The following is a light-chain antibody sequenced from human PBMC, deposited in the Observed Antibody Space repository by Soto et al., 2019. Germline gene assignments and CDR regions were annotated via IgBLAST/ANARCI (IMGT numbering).Light chain of an antibody. CDR2: DVS. Sequence: QSVLTQPASVSGSPGQTITISCTGTSSDVGGHNNVSWYQQHPGKAPKVMIYDVSNRPSGVSNRFSGSKSGNTASLTISGLQAEDEADYYCSSYTSINTLVFGGGTKLTVL. CDR1: SSDVGGHNN. V-gene: IGLV2-14*01. J-gene: IGLJ2*01. CDR3: SSYTSINTLV.